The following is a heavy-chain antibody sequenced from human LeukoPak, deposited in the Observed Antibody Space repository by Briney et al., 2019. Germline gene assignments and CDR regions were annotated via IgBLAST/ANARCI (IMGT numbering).Heavy chain of an antibody. V-gene: IGHV4-31*03. Sequence: SETLSLTCTVSGGSISSGGYYWSWIRQHPGKGLEWIGYIYYSGSIYYNPSLKSRVTISVDTSKNQFSLKLSSVTAADTAVYYCARSPKLWFGELSSSNFDYWGQGTLVTVSS. CDR1: GGSISSGGYY. J-gene: IGHJ4*02. CDR2: IYYSGSI. D-gene: IGHD3-10*01. CDR3: ARSPKLWFGELSSSNFDY.